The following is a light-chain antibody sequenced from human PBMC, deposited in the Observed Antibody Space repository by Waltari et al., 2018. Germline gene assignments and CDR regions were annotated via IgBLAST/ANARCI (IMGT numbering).Light chain of an antibody. Sequence: EIVLTQSPGTLSLSPGERATLSCRASQRISRYVAWYQQKTGQAPRLLIFGASSRATGIPARCSGSGFGTDFSLTISRLEPEDFAVYSCQHYVRLPVTFGQGTKVEIK. V-gene: IGKV3-20*01. J-gene: IGKJ1*01. CDR2: GAS. CDR3: QHYVRLPVT. CDR1: QRISRY.